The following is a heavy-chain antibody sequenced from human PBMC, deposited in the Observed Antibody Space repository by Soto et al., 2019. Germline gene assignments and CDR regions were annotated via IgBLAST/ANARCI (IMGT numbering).Heavy chain of an antibody. CDR1: GFTVSSNY. V-gene: IGHV3-53*01. Sequence: VGSLRLSCAASGFTVSSNYMSWVRQAPGKGLEWVSVIYSGGSTYYADSVKGRFTISRDNSKNTLYLQMNSLRAEDTAVYYCARDRYFDRKLDVWGQGTTVTVSS. CDR3: ARDRYFDRKLDV. D-gene: IGHD3-9*01. CDR2: IYSGGST. J-gene: IGHJ6*02.